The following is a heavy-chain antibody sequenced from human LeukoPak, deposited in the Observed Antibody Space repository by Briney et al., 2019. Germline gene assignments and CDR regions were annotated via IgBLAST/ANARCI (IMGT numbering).Heavy chain of an antibody. CDR2: IIPIFGTA. CDR1: GGTFSRYA. Sequence: SVKVSCKASGGTFSRYAISWVRQAPGQGLEWMGGIIPIFGTANYAQKFQGRVTITADESTSTAYMELSSLRSEDTAVYYCARDWPPSGYYFDYWGQGTLVTVSS. J-gene: IGHJ4*02. D-gene: IGHD1-26*01. CDR3: ARDWPPSGYYFDY. V-gene: IGHV1-69*01.